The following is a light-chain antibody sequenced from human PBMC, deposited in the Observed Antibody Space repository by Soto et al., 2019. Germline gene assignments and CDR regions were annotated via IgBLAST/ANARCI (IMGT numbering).Light chain of an antibody. CDR2: EGS. Sequence: QSVLTQPASVSGSPGQSITISCTGTSSDVGSYKFVSWYQQHPGKAPKLMIYEGSKRPSGVSNRFPGSKSGNTASLTISGLQAEDEADYYCCSYAGSSTLVFGGGTKVTVL. V-gene: IGLV2-23*01. J-gene: IGLJ2*01. CDR1: SSDVGSYKF. CDR3: CSYAGSSTLV.